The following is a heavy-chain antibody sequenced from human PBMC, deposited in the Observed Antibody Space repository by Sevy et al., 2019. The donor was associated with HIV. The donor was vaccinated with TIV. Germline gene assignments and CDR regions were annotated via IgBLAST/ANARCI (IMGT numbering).Heavy chain of an antibody. CDR3: ARERGTGLWERYSGSYYSTSYGMDV. D-gene: IGHD1-26*01. CDR2: ISSSSSTI. Sequence: GGSLRLSCAASGFTFSSYSMNWVRQAPGEGLEWVSYISSSSSTIYYADSVKGRFTISRDNAKNSLYRQMNSLRDEDTAVYYCARERGTGLWERYSGSYYSTSYGMDVWGQGTTVTVSS. J-gene: IGHJ6*02. V-gene: IGHV3-48*02. CDR1: GFTFSSYS.